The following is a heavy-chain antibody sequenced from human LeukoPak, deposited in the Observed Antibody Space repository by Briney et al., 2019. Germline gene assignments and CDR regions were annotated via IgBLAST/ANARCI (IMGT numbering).Heavy chain of an antibody. CDR1: GGSISSYY. D-gene: IGHD6-6*01. J-gene: IGHJ4*02. CDR3: ARHFEYSSSSGTDDY. Sequence: NSSETLSLTCTGSGGSISSYYWSWIRQPPGKGLEWIWYIYYSGSTNYNPSLKSRVTISVDTSKNQFSLKLSSVTAADTAVYYCARHFEYSSSSGTDDYWGQGTLVTVSS. V-gene: IGHV4-59*08. CDR2: IYYSGST.